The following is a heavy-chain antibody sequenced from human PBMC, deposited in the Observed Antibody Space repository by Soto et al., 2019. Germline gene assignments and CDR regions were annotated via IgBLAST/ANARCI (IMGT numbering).Heavy chain of an antibody. D-gene: IGHD4-17*01. Sequence: EVQLVESGGGLVKPGGSLRLSCAASGFTFSNAWMSWVRQAPGKGLEWVGRIKSKTDGGTTDYAAPVKGRFTISRDDSKNTLYLQKNSLKTEDTAVYYCTTSAPYGDRTDIDYWGQGTLVTVSS. V-gene: IGHV3-15*01. J-gene: IGHJ4*02. CDR3: TTSAPYGDRTDIDY. CDR1: GFTFSNAW. CDR2: IKSKTDGGTT.